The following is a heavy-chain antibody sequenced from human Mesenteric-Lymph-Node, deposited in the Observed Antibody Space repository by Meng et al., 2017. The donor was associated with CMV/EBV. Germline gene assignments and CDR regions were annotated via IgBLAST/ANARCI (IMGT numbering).Heavy chain of an antibody. J-gene: IGHJ4*02. D-gene: IGHD3-16*01. V-gene: IGHV3-43*01. Sequence: GGSLRLSCAASGFPFDDYTFHWVRQAPGKGLEWVSLISWDGATTYYADSVKGRFIISRDSSENSLYLQMNSLKTEDSALYYCAKEGTGYAMITAYFDYWGRGTLVTVSS. CDR1: GFPFDDYT. CDR3: AKEGTGYAMITAYFDY. CDR2: ISWDGATT.